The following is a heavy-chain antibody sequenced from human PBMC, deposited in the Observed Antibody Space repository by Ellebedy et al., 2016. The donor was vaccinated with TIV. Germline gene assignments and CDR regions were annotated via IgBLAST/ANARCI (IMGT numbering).Heavy chain of an antibody. Sequence: GESLKISXAASGFTFSTYSMNWVRQAPGKGLEWVAYISSVGSSTIYYADSVKGRFTISRDNAKNSLYLQMNTLRAEDTAVYYCARGLAVAGTSNFDCWGQGTLVTVSS. CDR1: GFTFSTYS. CDR2: ISSVGSSTI. J-gene: IGHJ4*02. D-gene: IGHD6-19*01. V-gene: IGHV3-48*04. CDR3: ARGLAVAGTSNFDC.